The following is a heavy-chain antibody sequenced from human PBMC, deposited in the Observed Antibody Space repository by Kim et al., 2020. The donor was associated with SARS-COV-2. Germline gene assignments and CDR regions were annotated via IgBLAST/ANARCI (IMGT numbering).Heavy chain of an antibody. D-gene: IGHD6-19*01. CDR3: SGSSGWYRLDY. J-gene: IGHJ4*02. CDR2: T. Sequence: TNYNPSLKSRVTISEDKSKNHFSLNLNSVTAADTAVDYCSGSSGWYRLDYWGQGTLVTVSS. V-gene: IGHV4-4*02.